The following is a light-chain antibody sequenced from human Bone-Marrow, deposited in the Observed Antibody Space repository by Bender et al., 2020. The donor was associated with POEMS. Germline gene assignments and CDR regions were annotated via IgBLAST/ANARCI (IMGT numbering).Light chain of an antibody. CDR1: KLGDKY. CDR2: QNS. J-gene: IGLJ2*01. CDR3: QAFDTDDVHVV. V-gene: IGLV3-1*01. Sequence: SYELTQPPSVSGSPGQTASITCSGDKLGDKYACWYQQKPGQSPVVVSYQNSKRPSGIPERFSGSNSGNTATLTISRVEAGDEADYFCQAFDTDDVHVVFGGGTKLTVL.